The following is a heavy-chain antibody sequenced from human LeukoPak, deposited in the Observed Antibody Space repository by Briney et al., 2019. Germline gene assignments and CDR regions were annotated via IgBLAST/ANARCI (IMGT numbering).Heavy chain of an antibody. J-gene: IGHJ3*02. D-gene: IGHD1-1*01. Sequence: GGSLRLSCAASGFTFSSYGMHWVRQDPGKGLEWVAFIRYDGSVKYYADSVKARFTISRDNSKNTLYLQMNTLRSEDTAVYYCAKQGGTATSGFDIWGQGTMVTVSS. CDR3: AKQGGTATSGFDI. CDR1: GFTFSSYG. V-gene: IGHV3-30*02. CDR2: IRYDGSVK.